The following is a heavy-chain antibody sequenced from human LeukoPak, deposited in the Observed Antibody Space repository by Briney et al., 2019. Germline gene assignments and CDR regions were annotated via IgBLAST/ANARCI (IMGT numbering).Heavy chain of an antibody. CDR3: VREGPRSDPSLKYFDC. CDR1: GFNFSSYA. Sequence: GSLILSCAASGFNFSSYAMSWVRQAPGKGLEWVSGITGSSDTTCYATSVEGRFTISTDSAKTSLYLQMNSMRGEDTAVYFCVREGPRSDPSLKYFDCWGQGTLVTVSS. J-gene: IGHJ4*02. V-gene: IGHV3-23*01. D-gene: IGHD6-25*01. CDR2: ITGSSDTT.